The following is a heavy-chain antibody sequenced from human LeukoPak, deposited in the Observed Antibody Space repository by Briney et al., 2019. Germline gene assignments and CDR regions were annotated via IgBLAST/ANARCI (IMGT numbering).Heavy chain of an antibody. Sequence: PGRSLRLSCTASGFTFGDYAMSWFRQAPGKGLEWVGFIRSKAYGGTTEYAASVKGRFTISRDDSKSIAYLQMNSLKTEDTAVCYCTRDRSWFGELYSNWFDPWGQGTLVTVSS. D-gene: IGHD3-10*01. J-gene: IGHJ5*02. CDR2: IRSKAYGGTT. CDR1: GFTFGDYA. CDR3: TRDRSWFGELYSNWFDP. V-gene: IGHV3-49*03.